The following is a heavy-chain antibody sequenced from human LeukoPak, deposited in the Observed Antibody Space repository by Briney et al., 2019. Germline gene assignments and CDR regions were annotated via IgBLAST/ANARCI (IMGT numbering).Heavy chain of an antibody. J-gene: IGHJ3*02. CDR2: ISGSGDNT. D-gene: IGHD3-10*01. Sequence: GGSLRLSCAASGLTFRSYAMNWVRQAPGKGLEWVSAISGSGDNTYYAHSVKGRFTISRDNSKNTLYLQMNSLRAEDTAVYYCARLLGRFGGSSSDDAFDIWGQGTMVTVSS. CDR1: GLTFRSYA. V-gene: IGHV3-23*01. CDR3: ARLLGRFGGSSSDDAFDI.